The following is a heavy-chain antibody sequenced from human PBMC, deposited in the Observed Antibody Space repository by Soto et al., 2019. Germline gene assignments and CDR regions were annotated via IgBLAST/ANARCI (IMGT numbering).Heavy chain of an antibody. CDR3: SRYVIAVAGHPLYYFDY. CDR2: ISSSSSTI. CDR1: GFTFSSYS. D-gene: IGHD6-19*01. J-gene: IGHJ4*02. V-gene: IGHV3-48*02. Sequence: GGSLRLSCAASGFTFSSYSMNWVRQAPGKGLEWVSYISSSSSTIYYADSVKGRFTISRDNAKNSLYLQMNSLRDEDTAVYYCSRYVIAVAGHPLYYFDYWGQGTLVTVSS.